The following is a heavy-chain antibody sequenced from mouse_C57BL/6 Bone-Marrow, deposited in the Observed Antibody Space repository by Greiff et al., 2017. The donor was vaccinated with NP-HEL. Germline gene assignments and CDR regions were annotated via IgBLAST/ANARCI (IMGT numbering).Heavy chain of an antibody. Sequence: EVKLVESGGGLVKPGGSLKLSCAASGFTFSSYAMSWVRQTPEKRLEWVATISDGGSYTYYPDNVKGRFTISRDNAKNNLYLQMSHLKSEDTAMYYCARGPTMITHFDYWGQGTTLTVSS. CDR2: ISDGGSYT. D-gene: IGHD2-4*01. V-gene: IGHV5-4*03. J-gene: IGHJ2*01. CDR1: GFTFSSYA. CDR3: ARGPTMITHFDY.